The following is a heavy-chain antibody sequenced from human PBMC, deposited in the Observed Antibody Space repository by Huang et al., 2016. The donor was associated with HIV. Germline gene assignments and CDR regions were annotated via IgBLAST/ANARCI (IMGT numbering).Heavy chain of an antibody. D-gene: IGHD6-13*01. J-gene: IGHJ4*02. CDR1: GDFISSTNYY. V-gene: IGHV4-39*01. CDR3: ASQHIGAAATWF. Sequence: QLQLQESGPGQVKPSETLSLTCTVSGDFISSTNYYWGWIRQSPGKGLDGVWSVYQSGSTNYNPSLKSRVTLSVDTSRNQFSLRLNSVTAADTAVYYCASQHIGAAATWFWGRGTQVAVSS. CDR2: VYQSGST.